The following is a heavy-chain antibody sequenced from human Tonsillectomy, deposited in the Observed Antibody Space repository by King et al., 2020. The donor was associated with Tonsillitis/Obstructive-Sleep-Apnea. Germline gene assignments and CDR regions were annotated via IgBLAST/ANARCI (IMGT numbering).Heavy chain of an antibody. CDR2: IYYSGST. V-gene: IGHV4-61*01. J-gene: IGHJ1*01. Sequence: LQLQESGPGLVKPSETLSLTCTVSGGSVSSGSYYWSWILQPPGKGLEWIGYIYYSGSTNYNPSLKGRVTIIVDTSKNQFSLTLSSVTAADTAVYYCARTGDYLTEYFQHWGQGTLVTVSS. D-gene: IGHD4-17*01. CDR1: GGSVSSGSYY. CDR3: ARTGDYLTEYFQH.